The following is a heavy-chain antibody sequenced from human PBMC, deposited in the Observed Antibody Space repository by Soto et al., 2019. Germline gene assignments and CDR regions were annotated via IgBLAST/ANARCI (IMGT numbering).Heavy chain of an antibody. J-gene: IGHJ4*02. CDR2: IYFGGNT. V-gene: IGHV4-39*01. CDR3: STTIYSGGCYRDK. Sequence: PSETLSLTCAVSGLSINSNYFWGWIRQTQGRGLEWIGSIYFGGNTYYTPSLKSRVTISADLSKNQFSLELDSVTAADTAVYYCSTTIYSGGCYRDKWGKGTRVT. D-gene: IGHD6-19*01. CDR1: GLSINSNYF.